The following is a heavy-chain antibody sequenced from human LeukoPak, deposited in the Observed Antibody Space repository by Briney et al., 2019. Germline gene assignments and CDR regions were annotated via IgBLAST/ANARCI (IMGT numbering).Heavy chain of an antibody. D-gene: IGHD3-10*01. Sequence: EGSLRLSCAASGFTFSSYWMSWVRQAPGKGLEWVANIKQDGSEKYYVDSVKGRFTISRDNANNSLYLQMNSLRAEDTAVYYCAREALTMVRGVTSWFDPWGQGTLVTVSS. CDR2: IKQDGSEK. CDR1: GFTFSSYW. V-gene: IGHV3-7*01. CDR3: AREALTMVRGVTSWFDP. J-gene: IGHJ5*02.